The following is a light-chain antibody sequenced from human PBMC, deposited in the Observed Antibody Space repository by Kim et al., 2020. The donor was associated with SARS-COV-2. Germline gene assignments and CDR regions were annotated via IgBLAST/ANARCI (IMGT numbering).Light chain of an antibody. V-gene: IGLV6-57*01. CDR2: EDD. CDR3: QSYDSSIQV. J-gene: IGLJ3*02. Sequence: GKTVTISCTRSGGSIASSYVQWYQQRPGSSPTSVIHEDDQRPSGVPDRFSGSIDSSSNSASLTISGLKAEDEADYYCQSYDSSIQVFGGGTQLTVL. CDR1: GGSIASSY.